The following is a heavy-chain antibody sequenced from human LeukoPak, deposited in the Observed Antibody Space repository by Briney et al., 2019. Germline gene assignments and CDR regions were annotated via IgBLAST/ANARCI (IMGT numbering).Heavy chain of an antibody. CDR3: ARDYYDSSGNDY. V-gene: IGHV1-69*04. CDR2: IIPILGIA. CDR1: GGTFSSYA. J-gene: IGHJ4*02. D-gene: IGHD3-22*01. Sequence: SVKVSCKASGGTFSSYAISWVRQAPGQGLEWMGRIIPILGIANYAQKFQGRVTITADKSTSTAYMELSSLRSEDTAVYYCARDYYDSSGNDYWGQGTLVTVSS.